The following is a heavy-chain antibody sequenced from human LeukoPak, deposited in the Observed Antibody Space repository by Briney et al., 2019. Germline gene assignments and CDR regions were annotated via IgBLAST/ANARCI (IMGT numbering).Heavy chain of an antibody. Sequence: GGSLRLSCAASGFTVSSNYMIWVRQAPGKGLEWVSVIYSGGDTYYADSVKVRFTISRDNSKNTVYLQVNSLRAEDTAVYYCARRSTVTRDVDIWGQGTMVTVSS. D-gene: IGHD4-17*01. CDR2: IYSGGDT. CDR1: GFTVSSNY. CDR3: ARRSTVTRDVDI. J-gene: IGHJ3*02. V-gene: IGHV3-66*04.